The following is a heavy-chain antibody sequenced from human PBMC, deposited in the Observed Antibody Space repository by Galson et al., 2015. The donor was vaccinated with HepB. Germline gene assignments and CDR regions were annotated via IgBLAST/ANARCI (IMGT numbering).Heavy chain of an antibody. CDR1: GFTFSSYG. J-gene: IGHJ4*02. V-gene: IGHV3-30*18. CDR3: AKTLLLWFGELWGGGFDY. Sequence: SLRLSCAASGFTFSSYGMHWVRQAPGKGLEWVAVISYDGSNKYYADSVKGRFTISRDNSKNTLYLQMNSLRAEDTAVYYCAKTLLLWFGELWGGGFDYWGQGTLVTVSS. D-gene: IGHD3-10*01. CDR2: ISYDGSNK.